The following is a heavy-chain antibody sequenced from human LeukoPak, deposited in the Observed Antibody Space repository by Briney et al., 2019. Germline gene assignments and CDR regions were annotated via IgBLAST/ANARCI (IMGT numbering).Heavy chain of an antibody. CDR2: INPNSGGT. D-gene: IGHD6-13*01. J-gene: IGHJ4*02. Sequence: ASVKVSCKASGYTFTGYYMHWARQAPGQGLEWMGWINPNSGGTNYAQKFQGRVTMTRDTSISTAYMELSRLRSDDTAVYYCASLPAAAGIRYFDYWGQGTLVIVSS. V-gene: IGHV1-2*02. CDR3: ASLPAAAGIRYFDY. CDR1: GYTFTGYY.